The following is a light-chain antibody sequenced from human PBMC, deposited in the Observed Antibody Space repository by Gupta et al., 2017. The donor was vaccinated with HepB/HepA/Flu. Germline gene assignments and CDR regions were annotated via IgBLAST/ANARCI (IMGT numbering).Light chain of an antibody. CDR2: WAS. Sequence: EIVMTQSPDSLPLSLGEWATINCKSSQNLLYSSSNKNNLTWYQQKPGHPPKLLIYWASTRNSGVPDRFNGSGSGTDFTLTISSLQAEDVAVYYCQQYYASPWTFGQGTKVEIK. J-gene: IGKJ1*01. V-gene: IGKV4-1*01. CDR3: QQYYASPWT. CDR1: QNLLYSSSNKNN.